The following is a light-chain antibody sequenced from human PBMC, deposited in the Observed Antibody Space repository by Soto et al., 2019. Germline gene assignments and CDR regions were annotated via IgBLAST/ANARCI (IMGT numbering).Light chain of an antibody. J-gene: IGKJ5*01. Sequence: DIQMTQSPSSVSASVGDRVTITCRSSEDISTWLAWYQQKPGKAHKLLIYAASSLQSGVQSRFSGSGSGTDFTLTISSLQPEDFATYYCKQLNSYPITFGQGTRLEI. CDR1: EDISTW. V-gene: IGKV1-12*01. CDR3: KQLNSYPIT. CDR2: AAS.